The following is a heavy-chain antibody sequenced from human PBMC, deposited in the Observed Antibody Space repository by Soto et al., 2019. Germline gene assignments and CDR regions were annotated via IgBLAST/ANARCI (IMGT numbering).Heavy chain of an antibody. D-gene: IGHD5-12*01. CDR3: ARDLRGYSGYATSTGNWFDP. Sequence: GGSLRLSCAASGFTFSSYSMNWVRQAPGKGLEWVSSISSSSYIYYADSVKGRFTISRDNAKNSLYLQMNSLRAEDTAVYYCARDLRGYSGYATSTGNWFDPWGQGTLVTVSS. CDR1: GFTFSSYS. V-gene: IGHV3-21*01. J-gene: IGHJ5*02. CDR2: ISSSSYI.